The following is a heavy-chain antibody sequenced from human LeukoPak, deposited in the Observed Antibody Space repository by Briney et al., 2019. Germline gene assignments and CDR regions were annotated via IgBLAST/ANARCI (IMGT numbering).Heavy chain of an antibody. CDR1: GGSISSYY. CDR2: IYTSGST. J-gene: IGHJ6*03. Sequence: PSETLSLTCTVSGGSISSYYWSWIRQPPGKGLEWIGYIYTSGSTNYSPSLKRRVTISVDTSKNQFSLKLSSVTAADTAVYYCARLIVHHYDFWSGSYYMDVWGKGTTVTVSS. CDR3: ARLIVHHYDFWSGSYYMDV. D-gene: IGHD3-3*01. V-gene: IGHV4-4*09.